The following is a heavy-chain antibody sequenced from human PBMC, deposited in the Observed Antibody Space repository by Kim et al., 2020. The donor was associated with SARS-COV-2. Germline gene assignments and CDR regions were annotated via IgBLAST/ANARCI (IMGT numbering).Heavy chain of an antibody. CDR1: GFTFSSYS. Sequence: GGSLRLSCAASGFTFSSYSMNWVRQAPGKGLEWVSSISSSSSYIYYADSVKGRFTISRDNAKNSLYLQMNSLRAEDTAVYYCARVEGYCSSTSCAYGMDVWGQGTTVTVSS. CDR2: ISSSSSYI. D-gene: IGHD2-2*01. V-gene: IGHV3-21*01. CDR3: ARVEGYCSSTSCAYGMDV. J-gene: IGHJ6*02.